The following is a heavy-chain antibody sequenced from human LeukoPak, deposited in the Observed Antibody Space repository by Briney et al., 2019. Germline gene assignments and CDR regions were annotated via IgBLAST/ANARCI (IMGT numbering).Heavy chain of an antibody. CDR2: ISSSSSYT. D-gene: IGHD6-13*01. J-gene: IGHJ4*02. Sequence: GGSLRLSCAASGFTFSSYSMNWVRQAPGKRLEWVSSISSSSSYTYYADSVKGRFTISRDNAKNSLYLQMNSLRAEDTAVYYCARGPLAAAGDYWGQGTLVTVSS. V-gene: IGHV3-21*01. CDR1: GFTFSSYS. CDR3: ARGPLAAAGDY.